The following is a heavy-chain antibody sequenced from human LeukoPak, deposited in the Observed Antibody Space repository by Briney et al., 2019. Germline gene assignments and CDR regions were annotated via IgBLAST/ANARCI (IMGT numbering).Heavy chain of an antibody. Sequence: PSETLSLTCTVSGGSITSYSWSWIRQPPGKGLEWIGLVYDGGSTNYNPSLKSRVTISVDTSKNQFSLKLSSVTAADTAVYYCARIRHDYGGYVDYWGQGTLVTVSS. V-gene: IGHV4-59*01. CDR3: ARIRHDYGGYVDY. CDR2: VYDGGST. CDR1: GGSITSYS. J-gene: IGHJ4*02. D-gene: IGHD4-23*01.